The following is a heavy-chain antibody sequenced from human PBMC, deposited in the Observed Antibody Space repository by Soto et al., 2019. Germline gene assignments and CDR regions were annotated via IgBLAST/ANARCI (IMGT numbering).Heavy chain of an antibody. V-gene: IGHV3-30*18. D-gene: IGHD6-13*01. J-gene: IGHJ6*03. CDR3: AKGGSSSWSTNMDV. CDR2: ISYDGSNK. CDR1: GFTFSSYG. Sequence: QVQLVESGGGVVQPGRSLRLSCAASGFTFSSYGMHWVRQAPGKGLEWVAVISYDGSNKYYADSVKGRFTISRDNSKNTLYLQMNSLRAEDTAVYYCAKGGSSSWSTNMDVWGKGTTVTVSS.